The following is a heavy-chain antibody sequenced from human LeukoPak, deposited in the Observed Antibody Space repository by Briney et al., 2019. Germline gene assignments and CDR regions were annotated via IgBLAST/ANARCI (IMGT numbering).Heavy chain of an antibody. CDR3: ARDLWSSGCS. CDR1: GFTFSTYP. J-gene: IGHJ5*02. V-gene: IGHV3-48*01. Sequence: GGSLRLSCAASGFTFSTYPMNWVRQAPGKGLEWISHIRGSGTTDYADSVKGRFTISRDNAKNSLYLQLSSLRAEDTAVYYCARDLWSSGCSWGQGTLVTVSS. D-gene: IGHD6-19*01. CDR2: IRGSGTT.